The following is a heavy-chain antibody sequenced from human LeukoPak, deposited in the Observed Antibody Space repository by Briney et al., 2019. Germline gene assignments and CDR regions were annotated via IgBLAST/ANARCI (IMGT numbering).Heavy chain of an antibody. D-gene: IGHD5-12*01. CDR1: GGTFSSYA. Sequence: SVKVSCKASGGTFSSYAISWVRQAPGQGLEWMGGIIPIFGTANYAQKFQGRVTITADESTSTAYMELSSLRSEDTAVYYCARGGEWLRSDPFDYWGQGTLVTVSS. CDR2: IIPIFGTA. CDR3: ARGGEWLRSDPFDY. V-gene: IGHV1-69*13. J-gene: IGHJ4*02.